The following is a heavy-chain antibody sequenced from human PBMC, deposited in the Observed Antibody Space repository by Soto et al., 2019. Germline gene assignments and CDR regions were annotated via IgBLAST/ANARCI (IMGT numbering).Heavy chain of an antibody. CDR1: GFTFSSYW. Sequence: GSLRLSCAASGFTFSSYWMSWVRQAPGKGLEWVAHTRQDGGQEYYADSVKGRFTISRDNSKNTLYLQMNSLRAEDTAVYYCAKDLTTVTNHYYGMDVWGQGTTVTVSS. V-gene: IGHV3-7*01. CDR2: TRQDGGQE. J-gene: IGHJ6*02. D-gene: IGHD4-4*01. CDR3: AKDLTTVTNHYYGMDV.